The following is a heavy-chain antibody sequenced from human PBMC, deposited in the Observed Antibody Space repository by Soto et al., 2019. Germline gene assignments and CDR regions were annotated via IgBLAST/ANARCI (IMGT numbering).Heavy chain of an antibody. Sequence: QVQLQQWGAGLLKPSETLSLTCAVYGGSFSGYYRTWIRQPPGKGMEWFGEINHSGSTKYNPPLKRRATISADTSKRPGPLQLSVLPSANTAVYRRARGCNRVCYHGHLLDSWGLGTLVNASS. V-gene: IGHV4-34*01. J-gene: IGHJ4*02. CDR2: INHSGST. D-gene: IGHD2-8*01. CDR3: ARGCNRVCYHGHLLDS. CDR1: GGSFSGYY.